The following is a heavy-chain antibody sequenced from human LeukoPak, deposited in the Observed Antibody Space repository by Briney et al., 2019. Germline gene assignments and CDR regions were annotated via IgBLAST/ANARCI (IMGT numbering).Heavy chain of an antibody. CDR2: ISIGATRA. CDR3: AREGSGDSWSSFDY. CDR1: GFTFNGYA. D-gene: IGHD6-13*01. Sequence: PGGSLSLSCAASGFTFNGYAMRWVRQAPGKGLEWVAVISIGATRAHYADSVEGRLTISRDDSKNTLSLQMDSLTPDDTAVYYCAREGSGDSWSSFDYWGQGTLVTVSS. J-gene: IGHJ4*02. V-gene: IGHV3-30*01.